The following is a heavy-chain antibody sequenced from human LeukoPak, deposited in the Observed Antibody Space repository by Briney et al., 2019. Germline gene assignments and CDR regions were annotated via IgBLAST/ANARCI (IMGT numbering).Heavy chain of an antibody. J-gene: IGHJ4*02. D-gene: IGHD3-3*01. CDR1: GGSISSGGYS. Sequence: SETLSLTCAVSGGSISSGGYSWSWIRQPPGKGLEWIGYIYHSGSTYYNPSLKSRVTISVDRSKNQFSLKLSSVTAADTAVYYCAGGADYDFWSGYNFDYWGQGTLVTVSS. CDR2: IYHSGST. V-gene: IGHV4-30-2*02. CDR3: AGGADYDFWSGYNFDY.